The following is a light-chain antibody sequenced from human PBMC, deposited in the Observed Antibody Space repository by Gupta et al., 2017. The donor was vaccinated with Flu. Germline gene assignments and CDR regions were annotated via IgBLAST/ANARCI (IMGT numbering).Light chain of an antibody. CDR3: QQRSNWPLT. Sequence: DIVLTQSLATLSLSPGERATLSCRASQSVSSYLAWYQQKPGQAPRLLIYDASNRATGIPARFSGSGSGTDFTLTISSLEPEDFAVYSCQQRSNWPLTFGGGTKVEIK. J-gene: IGKJ4*01. CDR2: DAS. CDR1: QSVSSY. V-gene: IGKV3-11*01.